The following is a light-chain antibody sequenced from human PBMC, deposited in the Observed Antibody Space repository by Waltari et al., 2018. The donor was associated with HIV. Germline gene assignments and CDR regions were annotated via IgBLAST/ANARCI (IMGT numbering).Light chain of an antibody. CDR3: QSYDYTIQV. Sequence: ISCTRNSGDIASKYVQWYQQRPGSAPTPVIYEDNRRPSGVPDRFSGSIDSASNSAFLTISGLKTEDEAAYYCQSYDYTIQVFGGGTKLTVL. J-gene: IGLJ3*02. V-gene: IGLV6-57*03. CDR2: EDN. CDR1: SGDIASKY.